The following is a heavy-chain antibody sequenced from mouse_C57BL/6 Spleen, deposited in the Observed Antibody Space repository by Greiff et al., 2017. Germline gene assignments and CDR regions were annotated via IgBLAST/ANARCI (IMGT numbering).Heavy chain of an antibody. CDR1: GFSLSTFGMG. V-gene: IGHV8-8*01. D-gene: IGHD1-1*01. Sequence: QVTLKVSGPGILQPSQTLSLTCPFSGFSLSTFGMGVGWIRQPSGKGLEWLAHIWWDDDKYYNPALKSRLTLSKDTSKNQVFRKSANVDTADTATYYGARMGGGSSYIAWFAYWGQGTLVTVSA. J-gene: IGHJ3*01. CDR2: IWWDDDK. CDR3: ARMGGGSSYIAWFAY.